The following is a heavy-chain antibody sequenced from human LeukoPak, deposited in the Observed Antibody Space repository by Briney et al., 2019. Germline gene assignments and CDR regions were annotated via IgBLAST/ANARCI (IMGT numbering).Heavy chain of an antibody. Sequence: GSLRLSCAASGFTFSNYNMNWVRQAPGKVLEWVSSITYSSTYIYYADSVKGRFTISRDNAKNSVYLEMNSLRAEDTAVYYCARDPYSGGYGSYYYYYMDVWGKGTTVAISS. CDR2: ITYSSTYI. CDR1: GFTFSNYN. V-gene: IGHV3-21*01. CDR3: ARDPYSGGYGSYYYYYMDV. D-gene: IGHD1-26*01. J-gene: IGHJ6*03.